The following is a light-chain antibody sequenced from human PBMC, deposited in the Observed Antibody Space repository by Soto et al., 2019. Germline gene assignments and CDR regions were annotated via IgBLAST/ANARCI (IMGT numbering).Light chain of an antibody. CDR1: SSNIGNNY. J-gene: IGLJ2*01. Sequence: QSVLTQPPSVSAAPGQRVTISCSGSSSNIGNNYVSWYQQLPGTAPRLLIYANNKRPSGIPDRFSGSKSGTSATLGITGLQTGDEADYFCGAWDSSLNIVLFGGRTKVTVL. V-gene: IGLV1-51*01. CDR2: ANN. CDR3: GAWDSSLNIVL.